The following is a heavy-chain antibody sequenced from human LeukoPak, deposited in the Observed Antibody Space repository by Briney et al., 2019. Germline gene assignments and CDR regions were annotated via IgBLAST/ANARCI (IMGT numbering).Heavy chain of an antibody. CDR2: ISGSGGST. CDR1: GFTFSSYA. V-gene: IGHV3-23*01. J-gene: IGHJ4*02. D-gene: IGHD3-22*01. CDR3: ARVGYYYDSSGYYHLLDY. Sequence: GGSLRLSCAASGFTFSSYAMSWVRQAPGKGLEWVSAISGSGGSTYYADSVKGRFTISRDNSKNTLYLQMNSLRAEDTAVYYCARVGYYYDSSGYYHLLDYWGQGTLVTVSS.